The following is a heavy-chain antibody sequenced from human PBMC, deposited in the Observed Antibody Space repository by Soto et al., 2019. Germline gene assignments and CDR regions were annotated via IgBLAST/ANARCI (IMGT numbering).Heavy chain of an antibody. CDR3: ARDAEGYGDYSYFDL. V-gene: IGHV1-69*04. Sequence: SVKVSCKASVGTFSSYTISWVRQAPGQGLEWMGRIIPILGIANYAQKFQGRVTITADKSTSTAYMELSSLGSEDTAVYYCARDAEGYGDYSYFDLWGRGTLVPVSS. CDR2: IIPILGIA. D-gene: IGHD4-17*01. CDR1: VGTFSSYT. J-gene: IGHJ2*01.